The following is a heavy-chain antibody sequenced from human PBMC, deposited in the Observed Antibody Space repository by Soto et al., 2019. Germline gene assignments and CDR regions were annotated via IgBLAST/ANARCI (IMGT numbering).Heavy chain of an antibody. D-gene: IGHD3-22*01. Sequence: SETLSLTCTVSGGSISSYYWSWIRQPPGKGLEWIGYIYYSGSTNYNPSLKSRVTISVDTSKNQFSLKLSSVTAADTAVYYCARDYDSSGYWREGWFDPWGQGTLVTVSS. CDR2: IYYSGST. J-gene: IGHJ5*02. CDR3: ARDYDSSGYWREGWFDP. CDR1: GGSISSYY. V-gene: IGHV4-59*01.